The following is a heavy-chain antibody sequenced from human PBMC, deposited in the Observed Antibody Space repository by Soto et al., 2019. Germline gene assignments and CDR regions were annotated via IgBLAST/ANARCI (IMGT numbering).Heavy chain of an antibody. CDR3: ASGIAAAGRFRYYYYYGMDV. J-gene: IGHJ6*02. V-gene: IGHV1-69*01. CDR2: IILIFGTA. CDR1: GGTFSSYA. Sequence: QVQLVQSGAEVKKPGSSVKVSCKASGGTFSSYAISWVRQAPGQGLEWMGGIILIFGTANYAQKFQGRVTITADESTSTAYMELSSLRSEDTAVYYCASGIAAAGRFRYYYYYGMDVWGQGTTVTVSS. D-gene: IGHD6-13*01.